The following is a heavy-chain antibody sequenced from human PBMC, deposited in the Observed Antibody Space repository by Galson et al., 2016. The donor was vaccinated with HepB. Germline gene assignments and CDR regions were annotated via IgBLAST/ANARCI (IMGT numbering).Heavy chain of an antibody. V-gene: IGHV4-59*01. CDR3: ARDLTGYSYADYRYFDL. D-gene: IGHD5-18*01. CDR1: GGSISRYY. CDR2: IYYSGST. Sequence: ETLSLTCTVSGGSISRYYWSWIRQPPGKGLEWIGYIYYSGSTTYNPSLKSRVIISVDTSKNQFSLKLSSATAADTAVYYCARDLTGYSYADYRYFDLWSRGTLVTVSS. J-gene: IGHJ2*01.